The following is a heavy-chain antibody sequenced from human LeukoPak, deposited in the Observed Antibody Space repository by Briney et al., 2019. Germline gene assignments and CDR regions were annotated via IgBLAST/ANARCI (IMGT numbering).Heavy chain of an antibody. V-gene: IGHV4-34*01. CDR1: GGSFSTYY. D-gene: IGHD5-12*01. CDR2: IDHSGST. Sequence: SETLSLTCAVYGGSFSTYYWSWIRQPPGKGLEWIGEIDHSGSTNYNPSLKSRVTISVDTSKNQFSLKLSSVTAADTAVYYCARIGYDRPDVDYWGQGTLVTVSS. J-gene: IGHJ4*02. CDR3: ARIGYDRPDVDY.